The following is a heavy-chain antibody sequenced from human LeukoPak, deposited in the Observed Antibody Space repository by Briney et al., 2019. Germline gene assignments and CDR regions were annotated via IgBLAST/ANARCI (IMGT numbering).Heavy chain of an antibody. CDR1: GFTFSSYS. Sequence: GGSLRLSCAASGFTFSSYSMNWVRQAPGKGLEWVSSISSSSSYIYYADSVKGRFTISRDNAKNSLYLQMNSLRVEDTAVYYCARRIGSGYYYYMDVWGKGTTVTVSS. CDR3: ARRIGSGYYYYMDV. V-gene: IGHV3-21*01. J-gene: IGHJ6*03. D-gene: IGHD3-10*01. CDR2: ISSSSSYI.